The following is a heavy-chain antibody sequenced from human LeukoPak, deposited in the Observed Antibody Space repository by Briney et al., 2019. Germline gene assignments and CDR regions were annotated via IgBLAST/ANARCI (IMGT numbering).Heavy chain of an antibody. V-gene: IGHV4-31*03. Sequence: PSETLSLTCTVSGGSISSGGYYWSWIRQHPGNGLEWIGYIYYSGSTYYNPSLKSRVTISVDTSKNQFSLKLSSVTAADTAVYYCARGGSVVVPSGAFDIWGQGTMVTVSS. J-gene: IGHJ3*02. CDR1: GGSISSGGYY. CDR3: ARGGSVVVPSGAFDI. CDR2: IYYSGST. D-gene: IGHD2-2*01.